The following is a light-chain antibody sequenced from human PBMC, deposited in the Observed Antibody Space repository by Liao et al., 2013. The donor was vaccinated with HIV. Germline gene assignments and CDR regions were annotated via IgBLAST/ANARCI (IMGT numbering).Light chain of an antibody. CDR1: KLGDKY. Sequence: SYELTQPPSVSVSPGETASITCSGDKLGDKYVSWYQQRPGQSPVLIIFQNIKRPSGIPERFSGSNSGSAATLTISGAQAMDEADYYCQAWDSSSHVVFGGGTRLTVL. CDR3: QAWDSSSHVV. CDR2: QNI. V-gene: IGLV3-1*01. J-gene: IGLJ2*01.